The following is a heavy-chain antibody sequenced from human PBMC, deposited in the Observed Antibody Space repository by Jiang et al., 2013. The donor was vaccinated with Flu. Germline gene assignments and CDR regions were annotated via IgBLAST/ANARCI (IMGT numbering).Heavy chain of an antibody. CDR2: IRYDGTNK. D-gene: IGHD3-16*01. J-gene: IGHJ4*02. V-gene: IGHV3-30*02. CDR3: ATLRGSSFDTYLMDF. CDR1: GFTFGDFG. Sequence: VQLVESGGGVVQPGGSLRLSCAASGFTFGDFGMHWVRQAPGKGLEWLAFIRYDGTNKYHADSVKGRFTISRDNSKNTLYLQVDSLRPEDTAVYYCATLRGSSFDTYLMDFWGQGTLVTVSS.